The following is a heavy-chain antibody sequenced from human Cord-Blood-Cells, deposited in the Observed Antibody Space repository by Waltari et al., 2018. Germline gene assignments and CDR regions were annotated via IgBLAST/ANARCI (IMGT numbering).Heavy chain of an antibody. Sequence: QVQLVQSGAEVKKPGSSVKVSCKASGGTFSSYAISWVRQAHGQGLEWMGGIIPILGIANYAQKFQGRVTITADKSTSTAYMELSSLRSEDTAVYYCARAVERDYDSSGYYYVEAFDIWGQGTMVTVSS. V-gene: IGHV1-69*10. CDR2: IIPILGIA. CDR1: GGTFSSYA. J-gene: IGHJ3*02. D-gene: IGHD3-22*01. CDR3: ARAVERDYDSSGYYYVEAFDI.